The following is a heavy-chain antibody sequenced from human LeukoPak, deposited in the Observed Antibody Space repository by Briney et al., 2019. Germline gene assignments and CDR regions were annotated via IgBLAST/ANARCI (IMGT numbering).Heavy chain of an antibody. Sequence: GGSLRLSCAASGFTFSSHSMNWVRQAPGKGLEWVSSISSSSSYIYYADSVKGRFTISRDNAKNSLYLQMNSLRAEDTAVYYCARDFRDRVGATTVWFDPWGQGTLVTVSS. CDR2: ISSSSSYI. D-gene: IGHD1-26*01. V-gene: IGHV3-21*01. J-gene: IGHJ5*02. CDR3: ARDFRDRVGATTVWFDP. CDR1: GFTFSSHS.